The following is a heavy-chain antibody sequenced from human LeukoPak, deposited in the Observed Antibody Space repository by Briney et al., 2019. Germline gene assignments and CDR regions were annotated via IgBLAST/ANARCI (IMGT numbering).Heavy chain of an antibody. J-gene: IGHJ5*02. Sequence: GGSLRLSCAASGFSFSNYWMSWVRQAPGKGLEWVANIKQDGSEKYYVDSVKGRFTISRDNAKKSLYLQMNSLRAEDTAVYYCARGGIAAVEGLNNWFDPWGQGTLVTVSS. CDR2: IKQDGSEK. CDR1: GFSFSNYW. D-gene: IGHD6-13*01. CDR3: ARGGIAAVEGLNNWFDP. V-gene: IGHV3-7*01.